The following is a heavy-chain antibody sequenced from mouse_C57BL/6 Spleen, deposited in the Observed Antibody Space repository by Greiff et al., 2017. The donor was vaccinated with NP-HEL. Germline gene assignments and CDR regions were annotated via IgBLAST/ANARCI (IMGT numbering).Heavy chain of an antibody. J-gene: IGHJ1*03. CDR3: ARESYYYGSSYWYFDV. V-gene: IGHV1-80*01. Sequence: LQQSGASVKISCKASGYAFSSYWMNWVKQRPGKGLEWIGQIYTGDGDTNYNGKFKGKATLTSDKSSSTAYMQLSSLTSEDSAVYFCARESYYYGSSYWYFDVWGTGTTVTVSS. D-gene: IGHD1-1*01. CDR1: GYAFSSYW. CDR2: IYTGDGDT.